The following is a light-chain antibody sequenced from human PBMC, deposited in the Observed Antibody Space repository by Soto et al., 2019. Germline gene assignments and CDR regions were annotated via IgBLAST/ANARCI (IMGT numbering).Light chain of an antibody. V-gene: IGLV2-14*01. Sequence: QSVLTQPASVSGSHGRSITISCTGTGSDIGAYNYVSWYQQHPGKAPKLIIYGVYHRPSGVSTRFSASKSAYTASLTISGLQAEDEADYYCSSFTTTYFYVFGPGTNLTVL. CDR1: GSDIGAYNY. J-gene: IGLJ1*01. CDR3: SSFTTTYFYV. CDR2: GVY.